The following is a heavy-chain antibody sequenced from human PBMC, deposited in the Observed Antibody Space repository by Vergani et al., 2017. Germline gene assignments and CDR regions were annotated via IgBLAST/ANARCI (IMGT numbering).Heavy chain of an antibody. V-gene: IGHV5-10-1*03. CDR1: GYSFTSYW. CDR2: IDPSDSYT. Sequence: EVQLVQSGAEVKKPGESLRISCKCSGYSFTSYWISWVRQMPGKGLEWMGRIDPSDSYTNYSPSFQGHVTISADKSISTAYLQWSSLKASDTAMYYCARQFLITGTTTAENYWGQGTLVTVPS. CDR3: ARQFLITGTTTAENY. D-gene: IGHD1-7*01. J-gene: IGHJ4*02.